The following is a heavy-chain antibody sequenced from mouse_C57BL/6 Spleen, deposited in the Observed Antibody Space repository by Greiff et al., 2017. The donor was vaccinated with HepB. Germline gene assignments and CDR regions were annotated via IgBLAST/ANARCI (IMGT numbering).Heavy chain of an antibody. V-gene: IGHV14-2*01. J-gene: IGHJ3*01. D-gene: IGHD1-1*01. Sequence: EVKLVESGAELVKPGASVKLSCTASGFNINAYYMPWVKQRTEQGLEWIGRIDPEDGETKYPPKCQGKATITADTSSNTAYLQLSSLTSEDTAVYYCASPSVVWGQGTLVTVSA. CDR3: ASPSVV. CDR1: GFNINAYY. CDR2: IDPEDGET.